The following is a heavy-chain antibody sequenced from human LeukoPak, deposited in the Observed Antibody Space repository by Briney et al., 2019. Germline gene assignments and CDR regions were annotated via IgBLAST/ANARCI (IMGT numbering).Heavy chain of an antibody. D-gene: IGHD6-6*01. CDR1: GDSISSYY. CDR2: IYYSGST. CDR3: ARDYSQLGRFDP. V-gene: IGHV4-59*01. Sequence: SDTLSLTCTVSGDSISSYYWSWIRQPPGKGLEWIGYIYYSGSTNYNPSLKSRVTISVDTSKKQFSLKLSSVTAADTAVYYCARDYSQLGRFDPWGQGTLVTVSS. J-gene: IGHJ5*02.